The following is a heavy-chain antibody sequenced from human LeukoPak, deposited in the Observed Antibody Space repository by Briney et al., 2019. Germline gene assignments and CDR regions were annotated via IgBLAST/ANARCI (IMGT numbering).Heavy chain of an antibody. D-gene: IGHD1-26*01. V-gene: IGHV3-21*01. CDR1: GFTFSSYS. CDR3: ARGGGATHFLEYFQH. Sequence: GGSLRPSCAASGFTFSSYSMNWVRQAPGKGLEWVSSISSSSSYIYYADSVKGRFTISRDNAKNSLYLQMNSLRAGDTAVYYCARGGGATHFLEYFQHWGQGTLVTVSS. CDR2: ISSSSSYI. J-gene: IGHJ1*01.